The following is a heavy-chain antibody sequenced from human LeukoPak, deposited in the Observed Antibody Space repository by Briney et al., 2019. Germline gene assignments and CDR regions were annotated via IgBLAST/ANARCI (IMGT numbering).Heavy chain of an antibody. V-gene: IGHV4-59*08. CDR1: GDFFSSYY. CDR3: ARHSGLYSDFYFDY. CDR2: ISDSGST. D-gene: IGHD1-26*01. Sequence: SETLSLTCTVSGDFFSSYYWSCIRQSPGKGLEWIAYISDSGSTNHNPSLKSRVTISVDTSKKQLSLKLSYVTAADTAVYYCARHSGLYSDFYFDYWGQGTLVTVSS. J-gene: IGHJ4*02.